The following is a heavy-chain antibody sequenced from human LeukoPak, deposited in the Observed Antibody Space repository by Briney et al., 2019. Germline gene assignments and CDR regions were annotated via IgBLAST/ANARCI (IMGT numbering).Heavy chain of an antibody. CDR2: IKEDGSLK. CDR3: ARGEWSSSPFDY. V-gene: IGHV3-7*01. D-gene: IGHD6-6*01. CDR1: GFGFSNFW. Sequence: GGSLRLSCAASGFGFSNFWMSWVRQAPGKGPEWVANIKEDGSLKNYVDSVEGRFTVSRDNAKNTLYLQMNSLRAEDTAVYYCARGEWSSSPFDYWGQGTLVTVSS. J-gene: IGHJ4*02.